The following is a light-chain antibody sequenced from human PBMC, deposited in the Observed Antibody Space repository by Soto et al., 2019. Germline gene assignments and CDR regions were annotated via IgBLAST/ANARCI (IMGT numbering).Light chain of an antibody. CDR3: QQYGSSPLT. V-gene: IGKV3-20*01. CDR1: QSVKSNY. J-gene: IGKJ4*01. CDR2: GAS. Sequence: EIVLTQSPGTLSLSPGERATLSCRASQSVKSNYLAWYQQKPGQAPRLLIYGASSRATGIQDRFSGSGSGTDFALTISSLEPEDFAVYYCQQYGSSPLTFGGGTKVEIK.